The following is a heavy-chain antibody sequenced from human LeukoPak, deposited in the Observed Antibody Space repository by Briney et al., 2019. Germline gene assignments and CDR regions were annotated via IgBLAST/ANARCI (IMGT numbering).Heavy chain of an antibody. D-gene: IGHD2-2*01. CDR2: ISGSGGST. CDR1: GFTFSSYA. J-gene: IGHJ5*02. V-gene: IGHV3-23*01. CDR3: AKAVVPAAPAKDWFDP. Sequence: GGSLRLSCAASGFTFSSYAMSWVRQAPGKGLEWVSAISGSGGSTYYADSVKGRFTISRDNSKNTLYLQMNSLRAEDTAVYYCAKAVVPAAPAKDWFDPWGQGTLVTVSS.